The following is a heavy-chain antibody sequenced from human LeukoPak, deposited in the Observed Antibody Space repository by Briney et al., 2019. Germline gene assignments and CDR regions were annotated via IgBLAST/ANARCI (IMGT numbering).Heavy chain of an antibody. CDR2: FFHSGST. V-gene: IGHV4-4*02. CDR3: AKVILTPQTPYNWFDP. CDR1: GGSISSSYW. D-gene: IGHD2-21*01. Sequence: PSETLSLTCAVSGGSISSSYWWSWVRQPPGKGLEWIGEFFHSGSTNYNPSLKSRVTISVDTSKNQFSLKLSSVTAADTAVYYCAKVILTPQTPYNWFDPWGQGTLVTVSS. J-gene: IGHJ5*02.